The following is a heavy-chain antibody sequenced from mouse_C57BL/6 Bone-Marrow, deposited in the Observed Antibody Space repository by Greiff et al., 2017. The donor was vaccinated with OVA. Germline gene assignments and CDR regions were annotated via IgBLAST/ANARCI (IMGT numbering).Heavy chain of an antibody. CDR1: GFTFSDYY. D-gene: IGHD6-1*01. CDR3: ARESLAMDY. Sequence: EVQLVESEGGLVQPGSSMKLSCTASGFTFSDYYMAWVRQVPEKGLEWVANINYDGSSTYYLDSLKSRFIISRDNAKNILYLQMSSLKSEDTATYYCARESLAMDYWGQGTSVTVSS. CDR2: INYDGSST. V-gene: IGHV5-16*01. J-gene: IGHJ4*01.